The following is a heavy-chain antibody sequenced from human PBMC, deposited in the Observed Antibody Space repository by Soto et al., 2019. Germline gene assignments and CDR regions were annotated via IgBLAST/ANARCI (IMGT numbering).Heavy chain of an antibody. CDR2: VWNDGNSK. D-gene: IGHD6-19*01. CDR3: ARDIIGDSSRAIDH. J-gene: IGHJ5*02. V-gene: IGHV3-33*01. Sequence: QVQLVESGGGVVQPGRSLRLSCAASGFTFSNHGMHWVRQAPGKRLAWVAVVWNDGNSKYYGDSVRGPFTSSRYNHKNTLDLQRVNLRAENPAVYYCARDIIGDSSRAIDHWGQGTLVTVSS. CDR1: GFTFSNHG.